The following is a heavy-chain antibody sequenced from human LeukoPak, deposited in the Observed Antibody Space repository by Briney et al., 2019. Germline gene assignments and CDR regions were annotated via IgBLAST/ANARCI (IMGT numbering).Heavy chain of an antibody. CDR2: ISTSGST. CDR1: AASISNYY. V-gene: IGHV4-4*09. CDR3: ASPRSGYRHTFDY. J-gene: IGHJ4*02. D-gene: IGHD3-22*01. Sequence: SETLSLTCAVSAASISNYYWSWIRQAPGKGLEWIGYISTSGSTNYNPSLKSRVSISLDTSKNRFSLNLNFVTAADTAVYYCASPRSGYRHTFDYWGQGALVTVSS.